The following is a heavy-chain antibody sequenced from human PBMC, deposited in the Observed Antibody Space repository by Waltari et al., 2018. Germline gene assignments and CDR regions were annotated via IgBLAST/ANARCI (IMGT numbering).Heavy chain of an antibody. CDR1: GYSSSSGYY. V-gene: IGHV4-38-2*02. J-gene: IGHJ4*02. CDR2: IYHSGGT. CDR3: ARVFSSYFDY. D-gene: IGHD6-6*01. Sequence: QLQESGPGLVKPSETLSLTCTVTGYSSSSGYYWGWVRQHPGKGLEWIGSIYHSGGTYYNPSLKRRVTISVDTSKNQFSLKLSSVTAADTAVYYCARVFSSYFDYWGQRTLVTVSS.